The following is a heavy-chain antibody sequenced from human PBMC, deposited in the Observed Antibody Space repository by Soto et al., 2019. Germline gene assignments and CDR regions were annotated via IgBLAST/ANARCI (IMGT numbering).Heavy chain of an antibody. CDR3: ARGRGRPHTYYYYYMDV. D-gene: IGHD1-26*01. J-gene: IGHJ6*03. CDR2: INHSGST. CDR1: GGSFSGYY. V-gene: IGHV4-34*01. Sequence: SETLSLTCAVYGGSFSGYYWSWIRQPPGKGLEGIGEINHSGSTNYNPSLKSRVTISVDTSKSQFSLKLSSVTAADTAVYYCARGRGRPHTYYYYYMDVWGKGTTVTVSS.